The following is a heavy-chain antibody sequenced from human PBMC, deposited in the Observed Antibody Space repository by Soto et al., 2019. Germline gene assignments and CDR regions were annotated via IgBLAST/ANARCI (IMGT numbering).Heavy chain of an antibody. V-gene: IGHV4-39*01. Sequence: QLQLQESGPGLVRPSETLSLTCTVSGGSISSSSYYWGWIRQPPGKGLEWIGSIYYIGSTYYNPSLKSRVTISVDTSKNQFSLKLSSVTAADTAVYYCASPKIAFYNWFDPWGQGTLVTVSS. J-gene: IGHJ5*02. CDR1: GGSISSSSYY. CDR2: IYYIGST. D-gene: IGHD3-3*02. CDR3: ASPKIAFYNWFDP.